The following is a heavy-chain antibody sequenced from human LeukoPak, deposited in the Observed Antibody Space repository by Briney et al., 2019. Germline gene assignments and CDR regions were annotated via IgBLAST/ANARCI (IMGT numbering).Heavy chain of an antibody. J-gene: IGHJ4*02. CDR2: IYTSGST. CDR1: GGSISSYY. Sequence: PSETLSLTCTVSGGSISSYYWSWIRQPAGKGLEWIGRIYTSGSTNYNPSLKSRVTVSVDTSKNQFSLKLSSVTAADTAVYYCARGGVEYSGFFRAPDYFDYWGQGTLVTVSS. CDR3: ARGGVEYSGFFRAPDYFDY. D-gene: IGHD6-6*01. V-gene: IGHV4-4*07.